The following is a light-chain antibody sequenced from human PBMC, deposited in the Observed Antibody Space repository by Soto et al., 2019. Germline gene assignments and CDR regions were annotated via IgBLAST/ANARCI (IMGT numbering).Light chain of an antibody. V-gene: IGLV2-14*01. CDR1: SSDVGGYNY. J-gene: IGLJ1*01. Sequence: QSVLSPPASLSGSPGQSITISCTGTSSDVGGYNYVSCYHQHPGKAPKLMIYEVTNRPSGVSNRFSGSKSGNTASLTISGLQDEDEADYYCRSHTRMSTYVARTGTKVTV. CDR3: RSHTRMSTYV. CDR2: EVT.